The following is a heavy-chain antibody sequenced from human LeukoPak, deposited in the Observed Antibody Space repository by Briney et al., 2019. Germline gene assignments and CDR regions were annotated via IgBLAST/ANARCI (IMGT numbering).Heavy chain of an antibody. V-gene: IGHV4-39*07. CDR1: GGSISSSSYY. J-gene: IGHJ6*02. CDR2: IYYSGST. D-gene: IGHD5-18*01. Sequence: SETLSLTCTVSGGSISSSSYYWGWIRQPPGKGLEWIGSIYYSGSTYYNPSLKSRVTISVDTSKNQFSLKLSSVTAADTAVYYCASGTYGYSYVNYYYYGMDVWGQGTTVTVSS. CDR3: ASGTYGYSYVNYYYYGMDV.